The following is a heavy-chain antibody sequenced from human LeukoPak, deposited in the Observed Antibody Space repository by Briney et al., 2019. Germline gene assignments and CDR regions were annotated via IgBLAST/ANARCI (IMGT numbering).Heavy chain of an antibody. V-gene: IGHV1-2*02. Sequence: ASVKDSCKASGYTFTDYFMHWVRQAPGQGFEWMGWINSNTGDTNYAQKFQGRVTLTRDTSISTAYMDLSRLRSDDTAAYFCARDRNYYDRTGIDALDLWGQGTMVTVSS. J-gene: IGHJ3*01. CDR2: INSNTGDT. D-gene: IGHD3-22*01. CDR3: ARDRNYYDRTGIDALDL. CDR1: GYTFTDYF.